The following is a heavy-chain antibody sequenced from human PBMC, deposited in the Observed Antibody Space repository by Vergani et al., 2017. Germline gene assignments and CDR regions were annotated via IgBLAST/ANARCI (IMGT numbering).Heavy chain of an antibody. Sequence: EVQLVESGGGLVKPGGSLRLSCAASGFTFSSYAMSWVRQAPGKGLEWVSAISGSGGSTYYADSVKGRFTISRDNSKNTLYLQMNSLRAEDTAVYYCANSVRYGRYCSSTSCGYAFDIWGQGTMVTVSS. V-gene: IGHV3-23*04. J-gene: IGHJ3*02. CDR2: ISGSGGST. CDR3: ANSVRYGRYCSSTSCGYAFDI. CDR1: GFTFSSYA. D-gene: IGHD2-2*01.